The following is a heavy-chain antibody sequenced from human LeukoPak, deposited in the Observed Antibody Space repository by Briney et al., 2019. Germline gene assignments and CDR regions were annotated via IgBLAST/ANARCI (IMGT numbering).Heavy chain of an antibody. D-gene: IGHD3-22*01. CDR3: ARGGITMIVVVDY. V-gene: IGHV3-23*01. CDR2: ISATGGST. CDR1: GFTFSSYA. J-gene: IGHJ4*02. Sequence: GGSLRLSCAASGFTFSSYAMNWVRQAPGKGLEWVSVISATGGSTYYADSVRGRFTISRDNSKNTLYLQMNSLRAEDTAVYYCARGGITMIVVVDYWGQGTLVTVSS.